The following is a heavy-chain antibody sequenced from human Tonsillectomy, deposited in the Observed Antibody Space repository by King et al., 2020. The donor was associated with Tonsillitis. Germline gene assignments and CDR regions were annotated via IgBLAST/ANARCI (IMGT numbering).Heavy chain of an antibody. J-gene: IGHJ4*02. V-gene: IGHV4-59*11. D-gene: IGHD6-19*01. CDR3: ARDGSGGWSDYFDY. CDR1: GDSISSHY. CDR2: IYYTGST. Sequence: VQLQESGPGLVKPSETLSLTCTVSGDSISSHYWSWIRQPPGKGLEWIGYIYYTGSTNYNPPLRSRVTISVHTSKNQFSLKLSSVTAADTAVYYCARDGSGGWSDYFDYWGQGTLVTVSS.